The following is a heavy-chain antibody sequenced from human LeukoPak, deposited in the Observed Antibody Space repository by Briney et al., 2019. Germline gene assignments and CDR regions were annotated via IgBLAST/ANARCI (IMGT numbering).Heavy chain of an antibody. D-gene: IGHD3-10*01. Sequence: GGSLRLSCAASGFTFSSYAMSWVRQAPGKGLEWVSAISGSGGSTYYADSVKGRFTISRDNSKNTLYLQTNSLRAEDTAVYYCADSNTMVRGGVFDYWGQGTLVTVSS. V-gene: IGHV3-23*01. CDR3: ADSNTMVRGGVFDY. CDR2: ISGSGGST. J-gene: IGHJ4*02. CDR1: GFTFSSYA.